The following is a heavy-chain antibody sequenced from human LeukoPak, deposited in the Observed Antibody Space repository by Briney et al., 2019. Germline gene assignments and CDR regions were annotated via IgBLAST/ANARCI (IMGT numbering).Heavy chain of an antibody. V-gene: IGHV3-20*01. CDR3: ARGDSSAPLLG. CDR2: IYWNGGST. Sequence: PGGSLRLSCAASGFTFEDYAMNWVRQAPGKGLEWVSGIYWNGGSTGYVDSVKGRFTISRDNAKNSLYLQMNSLRVEDTALYHCARGDSSAPLLGWGQGTLVTVSS. CDR1: GFTFEDYA. J-gene: IGHJ4*02. D-gene: IGHD6-19*01.